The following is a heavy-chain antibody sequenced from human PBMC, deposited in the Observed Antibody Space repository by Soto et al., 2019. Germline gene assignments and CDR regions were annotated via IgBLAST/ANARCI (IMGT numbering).Heavy chain of an antibody. CDR3: AKDGGPVYCTSPVCSAKHFDS. CDR2: ISYDGDNE. D-gene: IGHD2-2*01. Sequence: QVQLVESGGGVVQPGRSLRLSCAASGFTFSNYGMHWVRQAPGKGLEWVAIISYDGDNEYYADSVRGRFTISRDKSKNTLYLQTSSLRHEDTAVYYCAKDGGPVYCTSPVCSAKHFDSWGQGTLVTVSS. V-gene: IGHV3-30*18. CDR1: GFTFSNYG. J-gene: IGHJ4*02.